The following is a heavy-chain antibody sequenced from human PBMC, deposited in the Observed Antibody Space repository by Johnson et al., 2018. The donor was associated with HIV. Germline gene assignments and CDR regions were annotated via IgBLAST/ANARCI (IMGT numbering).Heavy chain of an antibody. CDR2: IYSGGNT. D-gene: IGHD6-19*01. Sequence: VQLVESGGGVVQPGGSMRLSCAASGFTVSSNYMSWVRQAPGKGLEWVSVIYSGGNTYYADSVKGRFTISRDNSKNTLYLQMNSLSAEDKAVVYCARGEQWLVPDSEDAFDIWGQGTVVTVSS. V-gene: IGHV3-66*02. J-gene: IGHJ3*02. CDR3: ARGEQWLVPDSEDAFDI. CDR1: GFTVSSNY.